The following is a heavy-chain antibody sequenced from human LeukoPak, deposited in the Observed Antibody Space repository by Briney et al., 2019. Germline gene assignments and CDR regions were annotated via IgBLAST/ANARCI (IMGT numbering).Heavy chain of an antibody. D-gene: IGHD1-14*01. V-gene: IGHV1-69*13. CDR1: GGTFSSYA. J-gene: IGHJ4*02. CDR3: ARGGPRGPTEYYFDY. Sequence: SVKVSCKASGGTFSSYAISWVRQAPGQGLEWMGGIIPIFGTANYAQKFQGRVTITADESTSTAYMELSSLRPEDTAVYYCARGGPRGPTEYYFDYWGQGTLVTVSS. CDR2: IIPIFGTA.